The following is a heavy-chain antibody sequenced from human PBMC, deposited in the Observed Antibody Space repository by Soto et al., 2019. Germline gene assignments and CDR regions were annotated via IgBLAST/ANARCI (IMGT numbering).Heavy chain of an antibody. V-gene: IGHV3-48*02. CDR1: GFTFSSYS. CDR2: ISSSSSTI. D-gene: IGHD3-16*01. Sequence: EVQLVESGGGLVQPGGSLRLSCAASGFTFSSYSMNWVRQAPGKGLEWVSYISSSSSTIYYADSVKGRFTISRDNAKNSLYLQKNSRRDEDTAVYYCARDFPGGKRVDYGGQEPLVTVSS. J-gene: IGHJ4*02. CDR3: ARDFPGGKRVDY.